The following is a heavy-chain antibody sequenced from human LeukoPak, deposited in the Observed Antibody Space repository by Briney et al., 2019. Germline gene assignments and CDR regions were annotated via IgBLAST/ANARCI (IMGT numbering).Heavy chain of an antibody. CDR3: ASSPEGGYCSSTSCYGAFDI. CDR2: IYYSGST. CDR1: GGSLSSSSYY. J-gene: IGHJ3*02. V-gene: IGHV4-39*01. D-gene: IGHD2-2*01. Sequence: SETLSLTCTVSGGSLSSSSYYWGSVRQPPGRGIEWNRCIYYSGSTYYNPSLKSRVTISVDTSKNQFCLELSSVTAADTAVYYCASSPEGGYCSSTSCYGAFDIWGQGTMVTVSS.